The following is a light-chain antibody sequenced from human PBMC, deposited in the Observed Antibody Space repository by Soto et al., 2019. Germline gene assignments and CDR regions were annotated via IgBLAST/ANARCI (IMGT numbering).Light chain of an antibody. CDR1: SSNIGAGYD. Sequence: QSVRTQPPSVSGAPGQRVTISCNASSSNIGAGYDVHWYQQLPGTAPKLLIYGNSNRPSGVPDRFSGSKSGTSASLAITGLQAEDEADYYCQSYDSSLSGNVVFGGGTKLTVL. V-gene: IGLV1-40*01. CDR2: GNS. CDR3: QSYDSSLSGNVV. J-gene: IGLJ2*01.